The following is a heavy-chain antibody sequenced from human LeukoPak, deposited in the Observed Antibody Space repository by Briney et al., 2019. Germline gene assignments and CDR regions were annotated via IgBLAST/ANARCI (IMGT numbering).Heavy chain of an antibody. Sequence: GESLKISCKGSGYSFTSYWIGWVRQMPGKGLEWMGIIYPGDSDTRYSPSFQGQVTISADKSISTAYLQWSSLKASDTAMYYCAGQGSGYSSGYYFDYWGQGTLVTVSS. J-gene: IGHJ4*02. CDR2: IYPGDSDT. CDR1: GYSFTSYW. V-gene: IGHV5-51*01. D-gene: IGHD6-19*01. CDR3: AGQGSGYSSGYYFDY.